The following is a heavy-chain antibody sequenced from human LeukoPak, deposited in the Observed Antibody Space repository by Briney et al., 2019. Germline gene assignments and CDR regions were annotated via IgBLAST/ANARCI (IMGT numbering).Heavy chain of an antibody. J-gene: IGHJ4*02. V-gene: IGHV4-39*07. D-gene: IGHD6-13*01. CDR2: FDYRGRT. CDR1: GGSISSGSHY. Sequence: PSETLSLTCTVSGGSISSGSHYWGWIRQPPGKGLEWIGSFDYRGRTYYSPSLKSRVTISVDTSKNQLSLKLSSVTAADTAVYYCARDNSPAAGFDYWGQGTLVTVSS. CDR3: ARDNSPAAGFDY.